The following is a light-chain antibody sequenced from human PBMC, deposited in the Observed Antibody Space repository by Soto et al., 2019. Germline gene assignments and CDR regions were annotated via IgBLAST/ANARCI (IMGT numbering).Light chain of an antibody. CDR3: QQDGSSSWT. CDR2: GAS. J-gene: IGKJ1*01. Sequence: LTRSRSNLSLSPGERATLSCRATHRSSASYLDWYQQKPGQAPRLLINGASSMPTGIPERFSGSGSGTDFTLTISRLEPEDFAVYFCQQDGSSSWTFGQGTKVDIK. CDR1: HRSSASY. V-gene: IGKV3-20*01.